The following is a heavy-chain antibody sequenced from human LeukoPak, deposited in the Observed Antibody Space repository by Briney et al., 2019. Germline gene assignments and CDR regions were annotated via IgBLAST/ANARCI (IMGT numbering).Heavy chain of an antibody. J-gene: IGHJ4*02. CDR2: ISSSGSTI. CDR1: GFAFSSYE. V-gene: IGHV3-48*03. Sequence: GGSLRLSCAASGFAFSSYEMNWVRQAPGKGLEWVSYISSSGSTIYYADSVKGRFTISRDNAKNSLYLQMNSLRAEDTAVYYCARSLKYGDYDVGGQGTLVTVSS. D-gene: IGHD4-17*01. CDR3: ARSLKYGDYDV.